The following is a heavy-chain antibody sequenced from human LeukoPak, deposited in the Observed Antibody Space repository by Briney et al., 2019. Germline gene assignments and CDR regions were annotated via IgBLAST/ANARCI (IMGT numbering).Heavy chain of an antibody. CDR1: Y. J-gene: IGHJ4*02. D-gene: IGHD3-22*01. V-gene: IGHV4-59*01. Sequence: YXXWIRQPPGKGLEWIGYTYYSGSTNYNPSLKSRVTISVDTSKNQFSLKLSSVTAADTAVYYCAHTYYYDSSGYYYFDYWGQGTLVTVSS. CDR2: TYYSGST. CDR3: AHTYYYDSSGYYYFDY.